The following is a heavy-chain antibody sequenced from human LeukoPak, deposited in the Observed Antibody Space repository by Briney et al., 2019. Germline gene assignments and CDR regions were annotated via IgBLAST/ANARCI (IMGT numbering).Heavy chain of an antibody. CDR2: IIPNFGAP. J-gene: IGHJ4*02. D-gene: IGHD1-26*01. CDR3: AKSRGGSFYGTFWDY. Sequence: SVKVSCKASGGTFINYAISWLRQAPGQGLEWMGGIIPNFGAPNYAQKFQGRLTITADESTSTAYMDLSSLRSEDTAVYYCAKSRGGSFYGTFWDYWSQGALVTVSS. V-gene: IGHV1-69*13. CDR1: GGTFINYA.